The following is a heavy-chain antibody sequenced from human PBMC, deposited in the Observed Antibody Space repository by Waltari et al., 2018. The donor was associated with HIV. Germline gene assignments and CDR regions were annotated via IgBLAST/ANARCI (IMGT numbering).Heavy chain of an antibody. J-gene: IGHJ6*02. CDR2: IFHPGTT. CDR3: ARSDYFASGSYSPDYYYGLAV. V-gene: IGHV4-38-2*01. Sequence: QVQLQESGPGLVKPSETLSLTCAVSGYSISSGYFWDWIRQPPGKGLAWFGNIFHPGTTYDNPSRKSRVTISLDTSKNQFSMKLTSVTAADTAVYLCARSDYFASGSYSPDYYYGLAVWGQGTTVTVSS. D-gene: IGHD3-10*01. CDR1: GYSISSGYF.